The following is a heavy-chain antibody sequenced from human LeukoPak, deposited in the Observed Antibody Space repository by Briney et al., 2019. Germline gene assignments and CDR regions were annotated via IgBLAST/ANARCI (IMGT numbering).Heavy chain of an antibody. CDR1: GYSFSDYY. J-gene: IGHJ6*03. CDR3: ARVRYNWNDVGYMDV. CDR2: INPHTDGT. V-gene: IGHV1-2*02. Sequence: ASVKVSCKTSGYSFSDYYIHWVRQAPGQGLEWMGWINPHTDGTNYAQKFEGRVSMTGDTSINTAYMELSRLRSDDTAVYYCARVRYNWNDVGYMDVWGKGTTVTVSS. D-gene: IGHD1-1*01.